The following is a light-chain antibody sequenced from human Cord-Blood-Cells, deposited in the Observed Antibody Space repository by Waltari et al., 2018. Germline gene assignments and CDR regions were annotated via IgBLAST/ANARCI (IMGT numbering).Light chain of an antibody. V-gene: IGKV1-5*01. J-gene: IGKJ2*01. CDR2: GAS. CDR3: QQYNSYSYT. Sequence: DIQMTQSPSTLSASVGARVPITCRASQSIRSWLARYQQKPGKAPTPLLYGASSLESGVPPRFSCSGRGIGFTLTISSLQPDDVAAYCWQQYNSYSYTVGQGPKLEIK. CDR1: QSIRSW.